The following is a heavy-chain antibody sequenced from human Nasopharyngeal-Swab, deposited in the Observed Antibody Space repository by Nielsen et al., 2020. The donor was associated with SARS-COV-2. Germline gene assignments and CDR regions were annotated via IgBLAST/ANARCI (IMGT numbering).Heavy chain of an antibody. CDR3: ARGDGDSSGWYTNGDYFDY. Sequence: WVRQAPGQRLEWVGWINAGNGNTKYSQKFQGRVTITRDTSASTAYMELSSLRSEDTAVYYCARGDGDSSGWYTNGDYFDYWGQGTLVTVSS. D-gene: IGHD6-19*01. V-gene: IGHV1-3*01. CDR2: INAGNGNT. J-gene: IGHJ4*02.